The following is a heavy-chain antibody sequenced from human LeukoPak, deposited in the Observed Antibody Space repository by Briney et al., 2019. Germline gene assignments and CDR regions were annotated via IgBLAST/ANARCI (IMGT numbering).Heavy chain of an antibody. V-gene: IGHV3-7*01. Sequence: GGSLRLSCAASGFTFRNYWMGWVRQAPGKGLEWVANIKQDGSEKYYVDSVTGRFSISRDNAQNSLYLQMNSLRAGDTAVYYCARWATSFDLWGQGTLVTVSS. CDR3: ARWATSFDL. CDR1: GFTFRNYW. J-gene: IGHJ4*02. CDR2: IKQDGSEK.